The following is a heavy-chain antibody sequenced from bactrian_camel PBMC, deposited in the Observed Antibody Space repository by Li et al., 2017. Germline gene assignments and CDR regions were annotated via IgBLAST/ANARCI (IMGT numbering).Heavy chain of an antibody. J-gene: IGHJ4*01. D-gene: IGHD1*01. CDR1: GAARSIYC. V-gene: IGHV3S53*01. Sequence: HVQLVESGGGSVQAGGSLRLSCAASGAARSIYCLAWFRQAPGKEREVVAAVGNDGSTSHEDSVKDRFTISADNAKNSLYLQMSSLKPEDTAMYYCAVTFGDDCTVIAWREFGMDHWARGPRSPSP. CDR2: VGNDGST.